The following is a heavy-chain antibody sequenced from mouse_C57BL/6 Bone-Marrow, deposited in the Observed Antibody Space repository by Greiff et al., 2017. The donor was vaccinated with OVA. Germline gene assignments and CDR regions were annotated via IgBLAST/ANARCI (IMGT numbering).Heavy chain of an antibody. J-gene: IGHJ1*03. V-gene: IGHV1-82*01. CDR3: ARRTEFYWYFDV. Sequence: QVQLQQPGPELVKPGASVKISCKASGYAFSSSWMNWVKQRPGKGLEWIGRIYPGDGDTNYNGKFKGKATLTADKSSSTAYMQLSSLTSEDSAVYFCARRTEFYWYFDVWGTGTTVTVSS. CDR2: IYPGDGDT. CDR1: GYAFSSSW.